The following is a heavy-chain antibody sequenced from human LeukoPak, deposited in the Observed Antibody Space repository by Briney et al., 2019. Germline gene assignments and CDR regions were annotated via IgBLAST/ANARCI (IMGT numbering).Heavy chain of an antibody. J-gene: IGHJ4*02. CDR1: GFTFSNYE. CDR3: ARETVHY. Sequence: GGSLRLSCAASGFTFSNYEFNWVRQAPGKGLEWVSYIGRGYGITYYADSVKGRFTVSRDDAKNSVYLQMNSLRAEDTALYYCARETVHYWGQGILVTVSS. D-gene: IGHD4-17*01. CDR2: IGRGYGIT. V-gene: IGHV3-48*03.